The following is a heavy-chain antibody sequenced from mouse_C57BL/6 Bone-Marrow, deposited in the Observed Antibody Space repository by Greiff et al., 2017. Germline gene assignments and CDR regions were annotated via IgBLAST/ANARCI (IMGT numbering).Heavy chain of an antibody. CDR3: ARRAGLRRRRPYYCDY. CDR2: IYPGSGST. CDR1: GYTFTSYW. D-gene: IGHD2-2*01. J-gene: IGHJ2*01. V-gene: IGHV1-55*01. Sequence: QVQLQQPGAELVKPGASVKMSCKASGYTFTSYWITWVKQRPGQGLEWIGDIYPGSGSTNYNEKFKSKATLTVDTSSSTAYMQLSSLTSEDSAVYYCARRAGLRRRRPYYCDYWGQGTTLTVSS.